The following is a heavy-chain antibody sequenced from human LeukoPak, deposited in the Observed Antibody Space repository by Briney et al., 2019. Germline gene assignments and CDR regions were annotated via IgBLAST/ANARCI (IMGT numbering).Heavy chain of an antibody. Sequence: SETLSLTCAVYGGSFSGYYWSWIRQPPGKGLEWIGEINHSESTNYNPSLKSRVTISVDTSKNQFSLKLSSVTAADTAVYYCARGRSGYYYSAFDIWGQGTMVTVSS. CDR1: GGSFSGYY. CDR3: ARGRSGYYYSAFDI. V-gene: IGHV4-34*01. J-gene: IGHJ3*02. D-gene: IGHD3-22*01. CDR2: INHSEST.